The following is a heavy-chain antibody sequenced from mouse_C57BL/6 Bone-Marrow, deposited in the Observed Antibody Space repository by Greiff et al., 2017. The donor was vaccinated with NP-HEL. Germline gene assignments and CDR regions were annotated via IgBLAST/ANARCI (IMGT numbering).Heavy chain of an antibody. CDR3: ARVVVLYYAMDY. CDR1: GYTFTSYW. Sequence: QVQLQQSGAELAKPGASVKLSCTASGYTFTSYWMHWVQQRPGQGLEWIGYINPSSGYTKYNQKFKDKATLTADKSSSTAYMQLSSLTYEDAAVYYCARVVVLYYAMDYWGQGTSVTVSS. J-gene: IGHJ4*01. CDR2: INPSSGYT. V-gene: IGHV1-7*01.